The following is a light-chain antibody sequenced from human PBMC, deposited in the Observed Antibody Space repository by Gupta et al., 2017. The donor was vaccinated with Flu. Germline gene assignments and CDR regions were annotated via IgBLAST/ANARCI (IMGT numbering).Light chain of an antibody. Sequence: DIRMTQSPSSLSASVGDKVTITCRASQGIGRWLGWYQQKPEKAPKSLISAASTLQSGVPSRFSGSGSGTDFTLTISSLQPEDFATYYCQHYNSYPFAFGPGTRVDIK. CDR2: AAS. V-gene: IGKV1D-16*01. J-gene: IGKJ3*01. CDR3: QHYNSYPFA. CDR1: QGIGRW.